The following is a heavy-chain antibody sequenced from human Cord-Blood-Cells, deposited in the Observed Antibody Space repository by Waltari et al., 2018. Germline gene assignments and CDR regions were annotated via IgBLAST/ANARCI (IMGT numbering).Heavy chain of an antibody. Sequence: KASGGTFSSYAISWVRQAPGQGLEWMGGIIPIFGTANYAQKFQGRVTITADESTSTAYMELSSLRSEDTAVYYCARASNYYDSSGYPWFRDAFDIWGQGTMVTVSS. CDR1: GGTFSSYA. J-gene: IGHJ3*02. D-gene: IGHD3-22*01. V-gene: IGHV1-69*01. CDR2: IIPIFGTA. CDR3: ARASNYYDSSGYPWFRDAFDI.